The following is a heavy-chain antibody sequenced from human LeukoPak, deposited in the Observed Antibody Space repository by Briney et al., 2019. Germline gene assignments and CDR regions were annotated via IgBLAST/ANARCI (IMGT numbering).Heavy chain of an antibody. Sequence: AETLSLTCAVYCGSFSGYYWSWIRQPPGKGLESIWEINHSGSANYNPSLKSRVTISVDTSKNQFSLKLSSVTAADTAVYYCASFGRSRELLRGVEFDYWGQGTLVTVSS. CDR3: ASFGRSRELLRGVEFDY. CDR1: CGSFSGYY. D-gene: IGHD1-26*01. V-gene: IGHV4-34*01. J-gene: IGHJ4*02. CDR2: INHSGSA.